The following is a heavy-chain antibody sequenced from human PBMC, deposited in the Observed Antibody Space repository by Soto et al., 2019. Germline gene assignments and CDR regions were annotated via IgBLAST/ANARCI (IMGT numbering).Heavy chain of an antibody. J-gene: IGHJ6*03. Sequence: QVQLVQSGGEVRKPGASVKVSCKASGYTFTSHGISWVRQAPGHGLEWMAWISANNGDTNYAQKLQGRVTVTTDTSTSTADMELRSLRSEDTAVYYCATMLRRSNIGCYHSMDVWGKGTTVTVSS. D-gene: IGHD3-10*01. CDR3: ATMLRRSNIGCYHSMDV. V-gene: IGHV1-18*01. CDR2: ISANNGDT. CDR1: GYTFTSHG.